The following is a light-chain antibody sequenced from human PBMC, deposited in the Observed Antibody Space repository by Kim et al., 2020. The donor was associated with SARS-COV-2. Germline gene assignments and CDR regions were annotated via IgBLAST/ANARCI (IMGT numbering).Light chain of an antibody. J-gene: IGLJ2*01. CDR1: KLGDKY. CDR2: QDS. Sequence: SYELTQPPSVSVSPGQTASITCSGDKLGDKYACWYQQKPGQSPVLVIYQDSKRPSGLPERFSGSNSGNTATLTISGTQAMDEADYYCQAWDSSTAGVVF. CDR3: QAWDSSTAGVV. V-gene: IGLV3-1*01.